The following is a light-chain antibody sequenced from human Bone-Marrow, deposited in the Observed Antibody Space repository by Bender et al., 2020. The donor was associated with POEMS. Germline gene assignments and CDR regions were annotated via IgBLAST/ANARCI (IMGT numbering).Light chain of an antibody. V-gene: IGLV2-14*02. Sequence: QSALTQPASVSGSPGQSITISCTGTSDDVGNYDLVSWYQHHPSKAPKLMIYEVSKRPSGVPDRFSGSKSGNTASLTISGLQAEDEADYYCQAFDTRLSGLYVFGSGTKVTVL. CDR3: QAFDTRLSGLYV. CDR2: EVS. J-gene: IGLJ1*01. CDR1: SDDVGNYDL.